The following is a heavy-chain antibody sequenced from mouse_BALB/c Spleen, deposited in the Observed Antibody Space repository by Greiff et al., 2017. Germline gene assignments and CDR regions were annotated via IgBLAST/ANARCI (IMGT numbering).Heavy chain of an antibody. V-gene: IGHV2-2*02. CDR2: IWSGGST. J-gene: IGHJ1*01. CDR3: ARKADGNYAYFDV. CDR1: GFSLTSYG. D-gene: IGHD2-1*01. Sequence: VKLMESGPGLVQPSQSLSITCTVSGFSLTSYGVHWVRQSPGKGLEWLGVIWSGGSTDYNAAFISRLSISKDNSKSQVFFKMNSLQANDTAIYYCARKADGNYAYFDVWGAGTTVTVSS.